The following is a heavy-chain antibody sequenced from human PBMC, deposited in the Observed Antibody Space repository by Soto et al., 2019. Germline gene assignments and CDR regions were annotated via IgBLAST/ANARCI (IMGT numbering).Heavy chain of an antibody. CDR2: VYYSGST. J-gene: IGHJ5*02. CDR3: VRHDFRQWLIEH. Sequence: SETLSLTCSVSGGSISSGNYYWGWIRQPPGRGLEWIGSVYYSGSTFYNPSLRSRVTISVDTSKMQFSLNLRSVAAADTAVYYCVRHDFRQWLIEHWGQGTLVTVSS. V-gene: IGHV4-39*01. D-gene: IGHD6-19*01. CDR1: GGSISSGNYY.